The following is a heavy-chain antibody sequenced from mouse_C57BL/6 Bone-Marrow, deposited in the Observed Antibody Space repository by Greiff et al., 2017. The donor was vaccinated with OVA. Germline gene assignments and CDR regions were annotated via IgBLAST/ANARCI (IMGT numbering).Heavy chain of an antibody. Sequence: DVQLVESGGGLVQPKGSLKLSCAASGFSFNTYAMNWVLQAPGKGLEWVARIRSKSNNYATYYADSVKDRFTISRDDSESMLYLQMNNWKTEDTAMYYGVRQGLRPDYYAMDDWGQGTSVTVAS. J-gene: IGHJ4*01. CDR1: GFSFNTYA. V-gene: IGHV10-1*01. D-gene: IGHD2-4*01. CDR3: VRQGLRPDYYAMDD. CDR2: IRSKSNNYAT.